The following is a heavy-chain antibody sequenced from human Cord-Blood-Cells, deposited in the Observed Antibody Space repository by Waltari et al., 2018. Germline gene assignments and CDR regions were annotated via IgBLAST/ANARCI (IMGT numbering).Heavy chain of an antibody. CDR2: IYSGGST. CDR1: GFTVSSNY. V-gene: IGHV3-53*01. D-gene: IGHD5-18*01. Sequence: EVQLVESGGGLIQPGGSLRLSCAASGFTVSSNYMSWVRQAPGKGLEWVSVIYSGGSTYYADSVKGRFTISRANYQKTLYLQMNGLRAEDTAVYYCARGGRGYSYGGGVDYWGQGTLVTVSS. J-gene: IGHJ4*02. CDR3: ARGGRGYSYGGGVDY.